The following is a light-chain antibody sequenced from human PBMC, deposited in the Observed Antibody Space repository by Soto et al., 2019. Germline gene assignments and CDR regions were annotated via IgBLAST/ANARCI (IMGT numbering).Light chain of an antibody. J-gene: IGLJ1*01. V-gene: IGLV2-14*01. CDR1: SGDVGGYGY. CDR3: TSYTNASLLRTV. Sequence: QSALTQPASVSGSPGQPITISCTGSSGDVGGYGYVSWYQQHPGKAPKLIIYEVTKRPSGVSNRFSGSKSGNTASLTISGLQSDDEADYYCTSYTNASLLRTVFGTGTKVTVL. CDR2: EVT.